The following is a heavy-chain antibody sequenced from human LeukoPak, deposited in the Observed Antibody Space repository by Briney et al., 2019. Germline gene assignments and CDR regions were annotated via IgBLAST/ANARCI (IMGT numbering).Heavy chain of an antibody. D-gene: IGHD7-27*01. Sequence: SVKVSCKASGGTFSSYAISWVRQAPGLGLEWMGGIIPIFGTANYAQKFQGRVTITTDESTSTAYMELSSLRSEDTAVYYCASNWAEGRYFDYWGQGTLVTVSS. V-gene: IGHV1-69*05. CDR3: ASNWAEGRYFDY. CDR1: GGTFSSYA. J-gene: IGHJ4*02. CDR2: IIPIFGTA.